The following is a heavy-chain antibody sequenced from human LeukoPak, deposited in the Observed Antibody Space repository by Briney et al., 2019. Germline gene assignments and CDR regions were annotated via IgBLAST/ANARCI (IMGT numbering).Heavy chain of an antibody. CDR1: GYTFTNHS. CDR2: IDTNTGNP. CDR3: ARRSMVQHLDV. Sequence: ASVKVSCKASGYTFTNHSINWVRQAPGQGLEYMGWIDTNTGNPTYAQAFTGRIVFSLDTSVSTAYLDIRSLKAEDTAVYFCARRSMVQHLDVWGKGTTVIVSS. V-gene: IGHV7-4-1*02. J-gene: IGHJ6*04. D-gene: IGHD3-10*01.